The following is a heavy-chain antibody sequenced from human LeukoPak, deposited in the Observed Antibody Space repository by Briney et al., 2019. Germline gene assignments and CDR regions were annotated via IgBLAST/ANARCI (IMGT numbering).Heavy chain of an antibody. V-gene: IGHV4-34*01. CDR1: GGSFSGYY. CDR2: INHSGST. D-gene: IGHD6-19*01. J-gene: IGHJ4*02. Sequence: SETLSLTCAVYGGSFSGYYWSWIRQLPGKGLEWIGEINHSGSTNYNPSLKSRVTISVDTSKNQFSLKLSSVTAADTAVYYCARGQVGRAGTFRIWAYFDHWGQGTLVIVSS. CDR3: ARGQVGRAGTFRIWAYFDH.